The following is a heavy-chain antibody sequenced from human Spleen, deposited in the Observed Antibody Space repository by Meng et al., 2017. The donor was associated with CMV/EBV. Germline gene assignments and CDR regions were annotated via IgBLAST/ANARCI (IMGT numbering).Heavy chain of an antibody. Sequence: CAASGFTFRSDWMGWVRQAPGKGLEWVANIKQDGSEKYYVDSVKGRFTISRDNAKNSLYLQMNSLRAEDTAVYYCARDLLDYGGPFDYWGQGTLVTVSS. V-gene: IGHV3-7*01. CDR3: ARDLLDYGGPFDY. CDR2: IKQDGSEK. D-gene: IGHD4-23*01. CDR1: GFTFRSDW. J-gene: IGHJ4*02.